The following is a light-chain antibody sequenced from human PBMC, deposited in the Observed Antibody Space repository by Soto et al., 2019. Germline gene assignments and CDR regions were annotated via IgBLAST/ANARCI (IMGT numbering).Light chain of an antibody. J-gene: IGKJ2*02. Sequence: IQLTQSPSSLSASVGDRVTITCRASQGISSYLAWYQQKPGKAPKLLIYAASTLQSGVPSRLSGSGSGTEFTLAISSLQPEDFATYYCQQLNSYPPCTFGQRTQLEIK. CDR3: QQLNSYPPCT. CDR2: AAS. V-gene: IGKV1-9*01. CDR1: QGISSY.